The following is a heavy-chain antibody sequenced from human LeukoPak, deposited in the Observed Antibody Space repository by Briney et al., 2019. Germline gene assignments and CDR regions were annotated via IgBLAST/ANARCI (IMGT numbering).Heavy chain of an antibody. CDR3: ARGGYYSLDY. CDR2: IWYDGSNK. CDR1: GFTFSSYG. J-gene: IGHJ4*02. Sequence: GGSLRLSCAASGFTFSSYGMHWVRLAPGKGLEWVAVIWYDGSNKYYADSVKGRFTISRDNSKNTLYLQMNSLRAEDTAVYYCARGGYYSLDYWGQGTLVTVSS. D-gene: IGHD3-22*01. V-gene: IGHV3-33*01.